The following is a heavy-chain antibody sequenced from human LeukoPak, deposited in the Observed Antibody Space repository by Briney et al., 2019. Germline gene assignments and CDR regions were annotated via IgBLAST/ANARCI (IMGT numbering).Heavy chain of an antibody. CDR2: INPNSGGT. J-gene: IGHJ6*03. D-gene: IGHD6-25*01. CDR3: ARGIHSIVATYYYYYMDV. V-gene: IGHV1-2*02. CDR1: GYTFTGYY. Sequence: ASVKVSCKASGYTFTGYYMHWVRQAPGQGLEWMGWINPNSGGTNYAQKFQGRVTMTRDTSISTAYMELSRLRSDDTAVYYCARGIHSIVATYYYYYMDVWGKGTTVTISS.